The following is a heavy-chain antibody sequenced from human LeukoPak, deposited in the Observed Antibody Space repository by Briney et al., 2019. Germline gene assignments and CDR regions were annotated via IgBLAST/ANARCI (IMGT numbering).Heavy chain of an antibody. Sequence: ASVKVSCKASGYTFTGYYMHWVRQAPGQGLEWMGWINPNSGGTNYAQKFQGRVTMTRDTSTSTVYMELSSLRSEDTAVYYCARDQLCDYWGQGTLVTVSS. J-gene: IGHJ4*02. CDR1: GYTFTGYY. D-gene: IGHD2-2*01. CDR2: INPNSGGT. CDR3: ARDQLCDY. V-gene: IGHV1-2*02.